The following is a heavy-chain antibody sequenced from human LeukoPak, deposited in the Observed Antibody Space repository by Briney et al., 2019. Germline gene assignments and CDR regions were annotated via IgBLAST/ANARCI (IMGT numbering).Heavy chain of an antibody. CDR3: ARGYYYDSSTYPGDY. CDR2: INWNGGST. V-gene: IGHV3-20*04. CDR1: GFTFDDYG. Sequence: PGGSLRLSCAASGFTFDDYGMNWVRQGPGKALEWVSGINWNGGSTGYADSVKGRFTISRDNAKNSLYLQMKSLRAEDTALYYCARGYYYDSSTYPGDYWGQGTLVTVSS. J-gene: IGHJ4*02. D-gene: IGHD3-22*01.